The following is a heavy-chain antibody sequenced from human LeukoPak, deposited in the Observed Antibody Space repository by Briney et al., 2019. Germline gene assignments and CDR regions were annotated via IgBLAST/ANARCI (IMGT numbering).Heavy chain of an antibody. J-gene: IGHJ6*02. Sequence: SETLSLTCAVYGGSFSGSYWSWIRRPPGKGLEWIGYIYYSETYYNPSLKSRVTISLDTSKNQFSLNLRFVTAADTAVYYCARTQGWGTVRTGYYYGMDVWGQGTTVTVSS. V-gene: IGHV4-59*08. CDR3: ARTQGWGTVRTGYYYGMDV. D-gene: IGHD4-11*01. CDR1: GGSFSGSY. CDR2: IYYSET.